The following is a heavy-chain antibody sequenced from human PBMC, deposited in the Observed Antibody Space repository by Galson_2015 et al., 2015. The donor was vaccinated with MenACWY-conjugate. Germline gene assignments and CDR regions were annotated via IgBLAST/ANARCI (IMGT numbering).Heavy chain of an antibody. J-gene: IGHJ1*01. CDR3: ASHLLGNIGYD. V-gene: IGHV1-18*01. CDR2: ISGKNGNA. CDR1: GYTFRNYG. Sequence: SVKVSCKASGYTFRNYGFTWVRQAPGQGLEWMGRISGKNGNAIYAQKFQDRFIMTTDASTNTAYMELGNLRSDDTATYYCASHLLGNIGYDWGQGTLVTVSS. D-gene: IGHD2/OR15-2a*01.